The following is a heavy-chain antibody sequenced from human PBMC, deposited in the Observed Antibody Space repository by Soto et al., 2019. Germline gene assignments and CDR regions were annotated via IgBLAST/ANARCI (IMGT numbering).Heavy chain of an antibody. CDR2: ITGSGGST. D-gene: IGHD6-6*01. CDR1: GFTFSGFA. Sequence: EVQLLESGGGLAQPGGSLRLSCAASGFTFSGFAMSWVRQAPGKGLEWVSAITGSGGSTYHADSVKGRFTISRDNSKNTLYLEMNSLRDYDTAVYYCAKGSRSSRPYYFDYWGQGPLATVSS. J-gene: IGHJ4*02. CDR3: AKGSRSSRPYYFDY. V-gene: IGHV3-23*01.